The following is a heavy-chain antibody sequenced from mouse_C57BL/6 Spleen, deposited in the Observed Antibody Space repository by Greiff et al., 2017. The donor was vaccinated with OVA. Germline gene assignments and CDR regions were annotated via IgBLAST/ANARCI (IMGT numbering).Heavy chain of an antibody. D-gene: IGHD1-1*01. CDR1: GYTFTSYW. CDR3: ARGTTVVAGDY. Sequence: QVQLKQPGAELVKPGASVKLSCKASGYTFTSYWMHWVKQRPGQGLEWIGMIHPNSGSTNYNEKFKSKATLTVDKSSSTAYMQLSSLTSEDSAVYYCARGTTVVAGDYWGQGTTLTVSS. CDR2: IHPNSGST. V-gene: IGHV1-64*01. J-gene: IGHJ2*01.